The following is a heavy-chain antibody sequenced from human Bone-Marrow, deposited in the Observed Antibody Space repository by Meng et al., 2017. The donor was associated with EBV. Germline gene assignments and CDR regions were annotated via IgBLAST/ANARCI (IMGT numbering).Heavy chain of an antibody. CDR3: ASESGRGFTPDY. D-gene: IGHD3-10*01. V-gene: IGHV1-69*01. Sequence: VQVWWVGAEVMKPVSSVKVSCLTSGGTFNSDAVSWVRQAPGQGLEWMGGLIPMSGAPHYAQKFQGRVTITADESTSTHYMDLSNLRSDDTAMYYCASESGRGFTPDYWGQGTLVTVSS. CDR2: LIPMSGAP. J-gene: IGHJ4*02. CDR1: GGTFNSDA.